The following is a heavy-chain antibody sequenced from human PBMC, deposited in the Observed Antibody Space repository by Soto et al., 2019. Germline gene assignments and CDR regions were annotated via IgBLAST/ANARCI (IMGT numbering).Heavy chain of an antibody. V-gene: IGHV6-1*01. CDR1: ADSVSSSSTT. CDR3: ARVFHDFWSGYQYGMDV. Sequence: SQTLSLTCAISADSVSSSSTTWSWIRQSPSRGLEWLGRTYYRSKWYNDYAISVKGRITINPDTSKNQFSLELYSVTPEDTAVYYCARVFHDFWSGYQYGMDVWGQGTTVTVSS. J-gene: IGHJ6*02. CDR2: TYYRSKWYN. D-gene: IGHD3-3*01.